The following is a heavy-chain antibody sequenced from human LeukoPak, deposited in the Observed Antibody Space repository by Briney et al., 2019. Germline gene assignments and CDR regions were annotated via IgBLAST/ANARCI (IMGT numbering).Heavy chain of an antibody. V-gene: IGHV4-4*07. CDR2: IYTSGST. J-gene: IGHJ3*02. CDR1: GGSISSYY. Sequence: PSGTLSLTCTVSGGSISSYYWSWIRQPAPQGREWIGRIYTSGSTNYNPPLKSRVTMSVDTSKNQLSLKLSSVTAADTAVYYGARSTTSGGHAFDIWGQGTMVTVSS. D-gene: IGHD1/OR15-1a*01. CDR3: ARSTTSGGHAFDI.